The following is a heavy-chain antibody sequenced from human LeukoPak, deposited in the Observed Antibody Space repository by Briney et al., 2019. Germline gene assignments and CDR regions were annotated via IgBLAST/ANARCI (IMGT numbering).Heavy chain of an antibody. CDR3: AILDGYYDSSGYYTSTPGQGPDFDY. CDR1: GYTFTSYY. Sequence: ASVKVSCKASGYTFTSYYMHWVRQAPGQGLEWMGIINPSGGSTSYAQKFQGRVTMTRDTSTSTVYMELSNLRSEDTAAYYCAILDGYYDSSGYYTSTPGQGPDFDYWGQGTLVTVSS. V-gene: IGHV1-46*01. J-gene: IGHJ4*02. D-gene: IGHD3-22*01. CDR2: INPSGGST.